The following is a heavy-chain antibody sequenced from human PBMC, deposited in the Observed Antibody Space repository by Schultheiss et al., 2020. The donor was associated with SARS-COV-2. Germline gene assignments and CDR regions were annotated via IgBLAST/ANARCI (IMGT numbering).Heavy chain of an antibody. CDR3: ARDLGSSGWYNWFDP. V-gene: IGHV3-21*04. Sequence: GGSLRLSCAASGFTFSSYSMNWVRQAPGKGLEWVSSISSSSSYIYYADSVKGRFTISRDNAKNSLYLQMNSLRAEDTAVYYCARDLGSSGWYNWFDPWGQGTLVTVSS. J-gene: IGHJ5*02. D-gene: IGHD6-19*01. CDR2: ISSSSSYI. CDR1: GFTFSSYS.